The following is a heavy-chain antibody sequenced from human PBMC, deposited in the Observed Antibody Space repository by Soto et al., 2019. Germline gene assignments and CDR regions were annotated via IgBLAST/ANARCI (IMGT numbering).Heavy chain of an antibody. D-gene: IGHD2-15*01. CDR2: ISGSGGST. V-gene: IGHV3-23*01. CDR3: AKGPPRGVVVVAATRLGSNSN. J-gene: IGHJ1*01. Sequence: GGSLRLSCAASGFTFSSYAMSWVRQAPGKGLEWVSTISGSGGSTYYADSVKGRFTISRDNSKNTLYLQMNSLRAEDTAVYYCAKGPPRGVVVVAATRLGSNSNWAQRTLVTVSS. CDR1: GFTFSSYA.